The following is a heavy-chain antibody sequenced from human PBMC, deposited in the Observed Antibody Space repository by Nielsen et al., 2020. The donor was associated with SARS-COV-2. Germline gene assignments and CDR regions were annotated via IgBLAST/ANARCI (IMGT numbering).Heavy chain of an antibody. CDR2: IDPHSSGT. CDR3: ARGDYSNPNY. D-gene: IGHD4-11*01. J-gene: IGHJ4*02. Sequence: ASVKVSCKASGYRFTAYSMHWVRQAPGQGPEWMGRIDPHSSGTTYAQKFQGRVTMTRDTSINTAYMELTRLRSDDTAVYYCARGDYSNPNYWGQGSLVTVSS. CDR1: GYRFTAYS. V-gene: IGHV1-2*06.